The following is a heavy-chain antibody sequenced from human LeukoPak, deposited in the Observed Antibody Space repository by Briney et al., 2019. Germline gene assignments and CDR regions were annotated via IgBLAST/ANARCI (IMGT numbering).Heavy chain of an antibody. J-gene: IGHJ4*02. D-gene: IGHD5-24*01. CDR2: ISAYNGNT. Sequence: ASVKVPCKASGYTFTSYGISWVRQAPGQGLEWMGWISAYNGNTNYAQKLQGRVTMTTDTSTSTAYMELRSLRSDDTAVYYCARDGKGDGYNLFDYWGQGTLVTVSS. CDR3: ARDGKGDGYNLFDY. CDR1: GYTFTSYG. V-gene: IGHV1-18*01.